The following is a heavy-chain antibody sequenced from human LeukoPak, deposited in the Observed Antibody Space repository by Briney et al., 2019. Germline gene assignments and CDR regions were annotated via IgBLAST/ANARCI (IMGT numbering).Heavy chain of an antibody. Sequence: PGRSLRLSRAASGFTFSSYAMHWVRQAPGKGLEWVAVISYDGSNKYYADSVKGRFTISRDNSKNTLYLQMNSLRAEDTAVYYCARDLYYYGSGSFGKYYYYGMDVWGQGTTVTLSS. CDR2: ISYDGSNK. V-gene: IGHV3-30-3*01. J-gene: IGHJ6*02. CDR3: ARDLYYYGSGSFGKYYYYGMDV. D-gene: IGHD3-10*01. CDR1: GFTFSSYA.